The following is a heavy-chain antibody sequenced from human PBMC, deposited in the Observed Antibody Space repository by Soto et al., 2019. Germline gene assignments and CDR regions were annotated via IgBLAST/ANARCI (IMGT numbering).Heavy chain of an antibody. CDR3: ARSRGLFTYGYYFDY. CDR2: IYTSGST. J-gene: IGHJ4*02. CDR1: GGSISSYY. V-gene: IGHV4-4*07. D-gene: IGHD3-10*01. Sequence: PSETLSLTCTVSGGSISSYYWSWIRQPAGKGLEWIGRIYTSGSTNYNPSLKSRVTMSVDTSKNQFSLKLSSVTAADTAVYYCARSRGLFTYGYYFDYWGQGTLVTVSS.